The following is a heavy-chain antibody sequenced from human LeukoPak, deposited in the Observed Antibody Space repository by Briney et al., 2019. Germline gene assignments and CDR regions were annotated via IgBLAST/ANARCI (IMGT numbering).Heavy chain of an antibody. CDR2: INTDGSST. V-gene: IGHV3-74*01. CDR1: GFTFSSYW. Sequence: GGSLRLSCAASGFTFSSYWMHWVRQAPGKGLVWVSRINTDGSSTSYADSVKGRFTISRDNAKNTLYLQMNSLRAEDTAVYYCARDAHDFWSGYLYYFDYWGQGTLVTVSS. D-gene: IGHD3-3*01. CDR3: ARDAHDFWSGYLYYFDY. J-gene: IGHJ4*02.